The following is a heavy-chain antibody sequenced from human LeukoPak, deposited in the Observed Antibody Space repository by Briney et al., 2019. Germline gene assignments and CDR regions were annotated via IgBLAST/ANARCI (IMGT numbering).Heavy chain of an antibody. V-gene: IGHV3-30*02. CDR1: GFTFSSYG. J-gene: IGHJ4*02. D-gene: IGHD3-3*01. Sequence: PGGSLRLSCAASGFTFSSYGMHWVRQAPGEGLEWVAFIRYDGSNKYYADSVKGGFTISRDNSKNTLYLQMNSLRAEDTAVYYCAKGPIRFLEWLSSGGWGQGTLVTVSS. CDR2: IRYDGSNK. CDR3: AKGPIRFLEWLSSGG.